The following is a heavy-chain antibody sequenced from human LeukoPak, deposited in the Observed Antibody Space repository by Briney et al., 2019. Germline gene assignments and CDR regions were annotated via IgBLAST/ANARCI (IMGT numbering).Heavy chain of an antibody. V-gene: IGHV1-2*02. CDR2: INPNSGGT. CDR3: ARYNSERDALGI. J-gene: IGHJ3*02. CDR1: GYTFTDSY. Sequence: ASVKVSCKASGYTFTDSYIHWVRQAPGQGLEWMGWINPNSGGTHYAQRFQGRVTMTRDTSISTAYMELSSLRSDDTAVYNCARYNSERDALGIWGQGTVVTVSS. D-gene: IGHD1-1*01.